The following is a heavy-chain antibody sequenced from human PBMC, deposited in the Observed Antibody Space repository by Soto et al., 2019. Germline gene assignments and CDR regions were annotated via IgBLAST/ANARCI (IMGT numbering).Heavy chain of an antibody. CDR1: GGTFSSYA. V-gene: IGHV1-69*13. D-gene: IGHD5-18*01. Sequence: GASVNVSCKASGGTFSSYAISWVRQAPGQGLEWMGGIIPIFGTANYAQKFQGRVTITADESTSTAYMELSSLRSEDTAVYYCARSPTLPRYSYGLMGYFDYWGQGTLVTVSS. J-gene: IGHJ4*02. CDR2: IIPIFGTA. CDR3: ARSPTLPRYSYGLMGYFDY.